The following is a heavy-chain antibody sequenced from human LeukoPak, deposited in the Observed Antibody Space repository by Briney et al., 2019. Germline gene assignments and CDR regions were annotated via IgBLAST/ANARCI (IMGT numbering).Heavy chain of an antibody. V-gene: IGHV3-23*01. CDR3: AKVDSSSWYVAFDM. J-gene: IGHJ3*02. CDR2: ISDSGGST. Sequence: PGRSLRLSCAASGCTFSTYALTWVHQAPGKGLEWVSGISDSGGSTYYADSVKGRLTISRDNSKNTLYLQMNSLRAEDTAVYYCAKVDSSSWYVAFDMWGQGTMVTVPS. CDR1: GCTFSTYA. D-gene: IGHD6-13*01.